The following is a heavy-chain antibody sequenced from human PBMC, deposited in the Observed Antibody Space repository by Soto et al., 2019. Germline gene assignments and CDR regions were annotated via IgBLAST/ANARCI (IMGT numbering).Heavy chain of an antibody. CDR2: ITPIFGTA. J-gene: IGHJ5*02. CDR1: GGTFSSYA. D-gene: IGHD3-16*02. Sequence: SVKVSCKASGGTFSSYAISWVRQAPGQGLEGMGGITPIFGTANYAQKFQGRVTITAEESASTAYMDLSSLRSADTAVYYCARFIGYNWFDPWGQGTLVTVSS. V-gene: IGHV1-69*13. CDR3: ARFIGYNWFDP.